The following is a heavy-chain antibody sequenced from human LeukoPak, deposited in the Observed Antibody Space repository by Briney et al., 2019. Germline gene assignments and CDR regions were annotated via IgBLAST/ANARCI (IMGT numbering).Heavy chain of an antibody. D-gene: IGHD3-10*01. CDR3: AREELLWFGEFGYFDY. Sequence: ASVKVSCKASGYTFTGYYMHWVRQAPGQGLEWMGWINANSGGTNYAQKFQGRVTMTRDTSISTAYMELSRLRSDDTAVYYCAREELLWFGEFGYFDYWGQGTLVTVSS. CDR2: INANSGGT. V-gene: IGHV1-2*02. J-gene: IGHJ4*02. CDR1: GYTFTGYY.